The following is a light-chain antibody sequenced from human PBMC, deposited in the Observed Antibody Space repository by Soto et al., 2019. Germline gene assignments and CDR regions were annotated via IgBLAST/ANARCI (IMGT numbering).Light chain of an antibody. CDR3: QLYDDSPLT. V-gene: IGKV3-20*01. Sequence: EILLTQSPGTLSLSPGERANLSCRASQSVSSGYLAWYQQKPGQAPWLLIYGASSRATGIPDRFSGSGSGTDFTLTISRLEPKDFAVYYWQLYDDSPLTFGQGTKEEIK. CDR1: QSVSSGY. J-gene: IGKJ1*01. CDR2: GAS.